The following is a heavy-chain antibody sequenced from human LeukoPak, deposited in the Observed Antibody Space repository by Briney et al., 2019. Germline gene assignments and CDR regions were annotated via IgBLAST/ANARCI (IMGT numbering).Heavy chain of an antibody. V-gene: IGHV4-59*12. D-gene: IGHD6-19*01. CDR3: ARGSGWYWY. CDR1: GGSISSYY. CDR2: IYYSWST. Sequence: SDTLSFTSTVSGGSISSYYWSWIRQPPGKGLEWIGYIYYSWSTNYNPSLKSRVTISADTSKNHFSLKLSSVTAADTAVYYCARGSGWYWYWGQGTLVTVSS. J-gene: IGHJ4*02.